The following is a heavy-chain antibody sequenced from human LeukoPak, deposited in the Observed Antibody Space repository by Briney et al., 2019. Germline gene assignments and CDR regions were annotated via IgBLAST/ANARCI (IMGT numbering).Heavy chain of an antibody. J-gene: IGHJ1*01. CDR3: ANELPSPGTSRHFQY. Sequence: GGSLRLSPAASRFTPTSYALSSVPQAPGKGPEWVSYISGSGDSTIYAVSVKGRFNITRYNSKNTLYLKMNSQRAEDTAVYYCANELPSPGTSRHFQYWGQGTLVTVSS. CDR1: RFTPTSYA. V-gene: IGHV3-23*01. CDR2: ISGSGDST. D-gene: IGHD2-8*01.